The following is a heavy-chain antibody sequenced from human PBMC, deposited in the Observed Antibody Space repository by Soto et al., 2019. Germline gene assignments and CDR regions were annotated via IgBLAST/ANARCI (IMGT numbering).Heavy chain of an antibody. J-gene: IGHJ5*02. CDR1: GFTFSRYW. V-gene: IGHV3-7*01. CDR3: ARDLPSISGRPGGWFDP. D-gene: IGHD6-6*01. CDR2: IRQDGSEK. Sequence: EVQLVESGGGLVQPGGSLSLSCAASGFTFSRYWMSWVRQAPRKGLEWVANIRQDGSEKSYVDSVKGRFTISRDNAKNSLYLQMNSLRAEDTAVYFCARDLPSISGRPGGWFDPWGQGTLVAVSS.